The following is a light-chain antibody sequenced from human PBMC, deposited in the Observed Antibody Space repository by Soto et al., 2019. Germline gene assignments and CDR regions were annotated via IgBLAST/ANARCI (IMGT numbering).Light chain of an antibody. V-gene: IGKV3-20*01. J-gene: IGKJ1*01. Sequence: EIVLTQSPGTLSLSPGERATLSCRASQTVSSNYLTWYQQKPGQAPRLLIYGASSRATGIPHRFSGSGSGTDFTLTISSLEPEDFAVYYCQQYGSSPVTFGQGTKVEIK. CDR2: GAS. CDR3: QQYGSSPVT. CDR1: QTVSSNY.